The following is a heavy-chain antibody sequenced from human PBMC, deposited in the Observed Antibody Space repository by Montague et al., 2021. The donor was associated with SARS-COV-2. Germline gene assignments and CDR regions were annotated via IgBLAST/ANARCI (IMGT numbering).Heavy chain of an antibody. CDR1: GFTFSSHW. Sequence: SLRLSCAASGFTFSSHWMSWVRQAPGKGLEWVANIKQDGSEKYYVDSVKGRFTISRDNAKTSLFLQMNSLRAEDTAVYFCARSIWFGPFDYWGQGTLVTVSS. D-gene: IGHD3-10*01. V-gene: IGHV3-7*01. CDR3: ARSIWFGPFDY. J-gene: IGHJ4*02. CDR2: IKQDGSEK.